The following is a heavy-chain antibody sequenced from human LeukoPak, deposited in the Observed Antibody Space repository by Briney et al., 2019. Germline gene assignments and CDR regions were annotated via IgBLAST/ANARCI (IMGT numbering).Heavy chain of an antibody. V-gene: IGHV4-38-2*02. CDR3: ARQGRSDYFDY. D-gene: IGHD2-15*01. CDR2: IYHSGST. Sequence: PSETLSLTCTVSGYSISSGYYWGWIRQPPGKGLEWIGSIYHSGSTYYNPSLKSRVTISVDTSKNQSSLKLSSVTAADTAVYYCARQGRSDYFDYWGQGTLVTVSS. J-gene: IGHJ4*02. CDR1: GYSISSGYY.